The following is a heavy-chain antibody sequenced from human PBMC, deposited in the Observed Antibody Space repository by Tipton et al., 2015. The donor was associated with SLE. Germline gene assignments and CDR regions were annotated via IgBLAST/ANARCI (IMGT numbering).Heavy chain of an antibody. CDR2: IYYSGST. D-gene: IGHD3-10*01. V-gene: IGHV4-31*03. J-gene: IGHJ4*02. Sequence: TLSLTCTVSGGSISSGGYYWSWIRQHPGKGLEWIGYIYYSGSTYYNPSLKSRVTISVDMSKNQFSLKLSSVTAADTAVYFCARGPYYDGSGSYYPGAFDYWGQGTLVTVSS. CDR1: GGSISSGGYY. CDR3: ARGPYYDGSGSYYPGAFDY.